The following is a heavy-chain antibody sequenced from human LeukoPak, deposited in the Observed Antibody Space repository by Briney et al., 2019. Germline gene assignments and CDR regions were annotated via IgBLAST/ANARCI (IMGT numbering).Heavy chain of an antibody. Sequence: SSETLSLTCSASNGSISSGDFYWTWIRQPPGRGLEWVGYVYRDGASFYNPSLKSRVSISIDTSKNQFSLKLSSVTAADTAVYYCVRSYASSGLDHWGQGTLVTVSS. V-gene: IGHV4-30-4*01. CDR2: VYRDGAS. D-gene: IGHD3-16*01. J-gene: IGHJ4*02. CDR3: VRSYASSGLDH. CDR1: NGSISSGDFY.